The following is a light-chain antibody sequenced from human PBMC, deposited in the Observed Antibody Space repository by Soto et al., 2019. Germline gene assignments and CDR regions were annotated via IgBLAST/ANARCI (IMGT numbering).Light chain of an antibody. CDR1: QSVSSN. CDR3: RQYNNWPSFT. J-gene: IGKJ3*01. CDR2: GAS. V-gene: IGKV3-15*01. Sequence: EIVMTQSPAALSVSPGERATLSCRASQSVSSNLAWYQQKPGQAPRLLIYGASTRATGIPVRFSGSGSGTEFTLTLSRLPAEAFAVYYCRQYNNWPSFTFGPGTKVDIK.